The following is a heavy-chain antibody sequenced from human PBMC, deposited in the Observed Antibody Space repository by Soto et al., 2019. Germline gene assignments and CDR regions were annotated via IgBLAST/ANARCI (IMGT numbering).Heavy chain of an antibody. Sequence: SETLSLTCTVSSGSISSGGYYWSWIRQHPGKGLEWTGYIYYSGSTYYNPSLKSRVTISVDTSKNQFSLKLSSVTAADTAVYYCARVYTAMVTYPLYYFDYWGQGTLVTVSS. V-gene: IGHV4-31*03. J-gene: IGHJ4*02. CDR1: SGSISSGGYY. CDR3: ARVYTAMVTYPLYYFDY. D-gene: IGHD5-18*01. CDR2: IYYSGST.